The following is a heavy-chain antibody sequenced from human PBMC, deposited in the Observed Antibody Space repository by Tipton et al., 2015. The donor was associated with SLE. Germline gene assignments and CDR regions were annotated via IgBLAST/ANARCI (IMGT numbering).Heavy chain of an antibody. Sequence: TLSLTCTVSGGSISSNNFFWSWLRQHPGKGLEWIGYIYYSGSAFYNPSLKSRVTMSVDTSKNQFSLKLSSVTTADTAVYYCARDLGAGWGGHWYFDLWGRGTLLTVSS. CDR2: IYYSGSA. CDR1: GGSISSNNFF. J-gene: IGHJ2*01. D-gene: IGHD3-16*01. CDR3: ARDLGAGWGGHWYFDL. V-gene: IGHV4-31*03.